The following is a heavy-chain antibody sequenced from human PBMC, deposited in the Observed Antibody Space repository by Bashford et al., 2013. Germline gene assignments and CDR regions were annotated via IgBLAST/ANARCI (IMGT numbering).Heavy chain of an antibody. CDR3: ARAYGDPAGGVVVDY. V-gene: IGHV4-31*03. J-gene: IGHJ4*02. CDR2: IYYSGST. Sequence: SETLSLTCTVSGGSISSGGYYWSWIRQHPGKGLEWIGYIYYSGSTYYNPSLKSRVTISVDTSKNQFSLKLSSVTAADTAVYYCARAYGDPAGGVVVDYWGQGTLVTVSS. D-gene: IGHD4-17*01. CDR1: GGSISSGGYY.